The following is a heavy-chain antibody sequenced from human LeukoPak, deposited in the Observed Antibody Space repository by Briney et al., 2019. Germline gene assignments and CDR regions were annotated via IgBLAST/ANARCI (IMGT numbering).Heavy chain of an antibody. CDR3: ARVYYDILTGSTDAFDI. J-gene: IGHJ3*02. D-gene: IGHD3-9*01. CDR2: IYYSGST. CDR1: GGSISSSSYY. Sequence: SETLSLTCTVSGGSISSSSYYWGWIRQPPGKGLEWIGSIYYSGSTYYNPSLKSRVTISVDTSKNQFSLKLSSVTAADTAVYYCARVYYDILTGSTDAFDIWGQGTMVTVSS. V-gene: IGHV4-39*07.